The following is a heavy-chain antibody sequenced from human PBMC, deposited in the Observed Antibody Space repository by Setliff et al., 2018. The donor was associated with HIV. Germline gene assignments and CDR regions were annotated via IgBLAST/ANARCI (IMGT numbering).Heavy chain of an antibody. V-gene: IGHV1-69*05. CDR2: TIPMFGTA. CDR1: GGNFGIYG. CDR3: ARDQSDWFY. D-gene: IGHD3-3*01. J-gene: IGHJ4*02. Sequence: SVKVSCKASGGNFGIYGISWVRQAPGPGLEWMGGTIPMFGTANYAQKFQGRVTITTDESTNTGYMELRSLRSEDTAVYYCARDQSDWFYWGQGTLVTVSS.